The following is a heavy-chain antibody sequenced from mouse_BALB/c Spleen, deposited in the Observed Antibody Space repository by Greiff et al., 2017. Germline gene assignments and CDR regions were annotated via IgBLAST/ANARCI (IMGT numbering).Heavy chain of an antibody. D-gene: IGHD4-1*01. CDR3: ARDWDGPWFAY. CDR2: ISSGGST. V-gene: IGHV5-6-5*01. CDR1: GFTFSSYA. Sequence: DVKLVESGGGLVKPGGSLKLSCAASGFTFSSYAMSWVRQTPEKRLEWVASISSGGSTYYPDSVKGRFTISRDNARNILYLQMSSLRSEDTAMYYCARDWDGPWFAYWGQGTLVTVSA. J-gene: IGHJ3*01.